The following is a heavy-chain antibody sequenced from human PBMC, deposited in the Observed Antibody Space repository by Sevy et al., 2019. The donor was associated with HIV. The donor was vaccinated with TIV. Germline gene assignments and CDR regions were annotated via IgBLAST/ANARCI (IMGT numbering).Heavy chain of an antibody. CDR3: STDPIIVLLVTDGMDV. Sequence: GGSLRLSCVASGFTFSYAWMSWVRQAPGKGLEWVGRIKSRPDGGTTDYAAPVKSRFTISRDDSKNRLYLQMNSLKTEDTVVYYCSTDPIIVLLVTDGMDVWGQGTTVTVSS. J-gene: IGHJ6*02. D-gene: IGHD2-8*01. V-gene: IGHV3-15*01. CDR2: IKSRPDGGTT. CDR1: GFTFSYAW.